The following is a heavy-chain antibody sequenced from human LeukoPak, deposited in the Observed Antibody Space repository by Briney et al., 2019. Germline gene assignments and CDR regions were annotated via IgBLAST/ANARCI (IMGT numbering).Heavy chain of an antibody. V-gene: IGHV3-7*01. Sequence: GGSLRLSCTASGFTFSGHWTSWVRQAPGKGLEWVASIRQDGSEKHYVDSVEGRFIISRDNAKNSPHLQMNSLRAEDTAVYYCAKGSSRPPNAFDIWGQGTLVTVSS. CDR3: AKGSSRPPNAFDI. CDR1: GFTFSGHW. J-gene: IGHJ3*02. CDR2: IRQDGSEK. D-gene: IGHD6-6*01.